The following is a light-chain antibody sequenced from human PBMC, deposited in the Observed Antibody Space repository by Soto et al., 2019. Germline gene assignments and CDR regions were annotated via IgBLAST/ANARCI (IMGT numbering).Light chain of an antibody. V-gene: IGKV3-15*01. Sequence: EIVMTQSPATLSVSPGERVTLSCRASQGVSSNLAWYQQKPGQAPRLLIYGASTRAAGLPARFSGSGSGTEFTLTIDSLLSEDFAIYYCQQYNDWPFTFGPGTKMDI. CDR3: QQYNDWPFT. CDR1: QGVSSN. J-gene: IGKJ3*01. CDR2: GAS.